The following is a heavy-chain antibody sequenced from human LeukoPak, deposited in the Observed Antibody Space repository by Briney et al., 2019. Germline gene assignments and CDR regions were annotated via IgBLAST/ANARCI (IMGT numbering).Heavy chain of an antibody. V-gene: IGHV1-69*06. CDR3: ATSYGTCAFDT. Sequence: ASVKVSCKACGGTFSSYAISWVRQAPGQGLEWMGGIIPIFGTANYAQKFQGRVTMTEDTSTDTAYMELSSLRSEDTAVYYCATSYGTCAFDTWGQGTMVTVSS. CDR1: GGTFSSYA. D-gene: IGHD3-10*01. CDR2: IIPIFGTA. J-gene: IGHJ3*02.